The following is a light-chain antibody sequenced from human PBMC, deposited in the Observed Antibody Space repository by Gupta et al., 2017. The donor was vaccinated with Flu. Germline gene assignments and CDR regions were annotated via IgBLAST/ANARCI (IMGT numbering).Light chain of an antibody. CDR2: KAS. CDR1: QSISTW. V-gene: IGKV1-5*03. J-gene: IGKJ2*01. Sequence: DIQMTQSPSTLSASVGDRVTGTCRASQSISTWLAWYQQTPGKAPKLLIYKASNLERGVTSRFSGSGSGTDFTLTISSRQPDDFATYYCQHDSHSPYTFGQGTKMDIK. CDR3: QHDSHSPYT.